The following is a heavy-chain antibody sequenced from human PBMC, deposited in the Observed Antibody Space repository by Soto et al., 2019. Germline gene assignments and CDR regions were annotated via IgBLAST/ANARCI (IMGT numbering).Heavy chain of an antibody. Sequence: QVQLVQSGAEVKKPGASVKVSCKASGYTFTSYGISWVRQAPGQGLEWMGWISAYNGNTNYAQKLQGRVNMTTDTSTSTAYMELRSLRSDDTAVYYCARDLYDYGDYLGPTQHWGQGTLVTVSS. CDR2: ISAYNGNT. CDR1: GYTFTSYG. CDR3: ARDLYDYGDYLGPTQH. D-gene: IGHD4-17*01. J-gene: IGHJ1*01. V-gene: IGHV1-18*01.